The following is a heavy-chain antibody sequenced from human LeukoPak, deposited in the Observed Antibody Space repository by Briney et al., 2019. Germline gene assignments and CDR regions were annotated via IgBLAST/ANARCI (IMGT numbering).Heavy chain of an antibody. CDR1: GYTFTDYY. Sequence: GASMKVSCKTSGYTFTDYYMHWVRQAPGQGLEWVGWINPNSGDTNYAQRFRGRVTMTRDTSISTAYMELSRLRVDDTAIYYCARGGKSELGACDYWGQGTLVTVSS. CDR3: ARGGKSELGACDY. CDR2: INPNSGDT. J-gene: IGHJ4*02. V-gene: IGHV1-2*02. D-gene: IGHD7-27*01.